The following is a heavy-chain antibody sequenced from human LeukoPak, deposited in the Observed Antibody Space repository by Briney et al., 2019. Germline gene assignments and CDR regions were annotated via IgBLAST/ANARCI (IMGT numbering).Heavy chain of an antibody. D-gene: IGHD3-16*01. CDR1: GYTFTNYW. J-gene: IGHJ5*02. CDR3: ARRGSDGNWFDP. Sequence: GESLKISCKGSGYTFTNYWIAWVRHMPGKGLDWMGMIYPADSTTTYSPSFQGQVTFSADKSISTAYLQWSSLKTSDTATYYCARRGSDGNWFDPWGQGTLVTVSS. CDR2: IYPADSTT. V-gene: IGHV5-51*01.